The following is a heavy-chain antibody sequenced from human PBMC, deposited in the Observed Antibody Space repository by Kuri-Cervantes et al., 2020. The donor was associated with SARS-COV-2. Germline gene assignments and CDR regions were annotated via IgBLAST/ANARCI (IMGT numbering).Heavy chain of an antibody. CDR1: GGPISSYY. V-gene: IGHV4-59*01. D-gene: IGHD3-10*01. Sequence: SETLSLTCTVSGGPISSYYWSWIRQPPGKGLEWIGYIYYSGSTNYNPSLKSRVTISVDTSKNQFSLKLSSVTAADTAVYYCATSYGGSGSYYYGMDVWGQGTTVTVSS. CDR3: ATSYGGSGSYYYGMDV. J-gene: IGHJ6*02. CDR2: IYYSGST.